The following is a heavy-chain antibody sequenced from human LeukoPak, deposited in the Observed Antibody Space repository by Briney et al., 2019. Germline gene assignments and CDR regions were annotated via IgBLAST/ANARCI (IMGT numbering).Heavy chain of an antibody. Sequence: GGSLRLSCAASGFTFSSYAMRWVRQAPGKGLEWVSAISGSGGSTYYADSVKGRFTISRDNSKNTLYLQMNSLRAEDTAVYYCAKEHQAHYGSGIPLYDYWGQGTLVTVSS. CDR2: ISGSGGST. D-gene: IGHD3-10*01. J-gene: IGHJ4*02. CDR1: GFTFSSYA. CDR3: AKEHQAHYGSGIPLYDY. V-gene: IGHV3-23*01.